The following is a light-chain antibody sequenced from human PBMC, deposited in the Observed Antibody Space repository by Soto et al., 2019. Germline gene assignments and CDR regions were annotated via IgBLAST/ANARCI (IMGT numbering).Light chain of an antibody. J-gene: IGKJ5*01. CDR3: HQYNSYPIT. Sequence: DIQMTQSPSSLSASVGDRVTITCRASQSISTCLAWYQQKPGEAPNLLIFAASTLEGGVPSRFSGSGSGTEFTLTISSLQPDDFATYYCHQYNSYPITFGQGTRLENK. CDR2: AAS. CDR1: QSISTC. V-gene: IGKV1-5*01.